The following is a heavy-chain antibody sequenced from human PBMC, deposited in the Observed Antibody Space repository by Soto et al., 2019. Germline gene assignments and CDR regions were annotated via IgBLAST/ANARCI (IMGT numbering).Heavy chain of an antibody. CDR1: GYTFSRYG. V-gene: IGHV1-18*01. CDR3: AKNGQPPYYYYGMDV. D-gene: IGHD2-8*01. J-gene: IGHJ6*02. CDR2: ISGYNGDT. Sequence: QGQLVQSGPKVKKPGASVKVSCKASGYTFSRYGISWVRQAPGQGLEWMGWISGYNGDTKYAQKVQGRVTMTIDTSTYTAYMELRSLISVDTAIYYCAKNGQPPYYYYGMDVWGQGTTVTVSS.